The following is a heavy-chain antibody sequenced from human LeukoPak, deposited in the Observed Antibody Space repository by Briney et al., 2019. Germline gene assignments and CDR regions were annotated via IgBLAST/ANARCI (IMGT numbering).Heavy chain of an antibody. V-gene: IGHV4-59*01. Sequence: SETLSLTCTVSGGSNSSYYWSWIRQPPGKGLEWIGYIYYSGSTNYNPSLKSRVTISVDRSKNQFSLKLSSVTAADTAVYYCARDNELLLDYWGQGTLVTVSS. J-gene: IGHJ4*02. CDR2: IYYSGST. CDR1: GGSNSSYY. CDR3: ARDNELLLDY. D-gene: IGHD1-7*01.